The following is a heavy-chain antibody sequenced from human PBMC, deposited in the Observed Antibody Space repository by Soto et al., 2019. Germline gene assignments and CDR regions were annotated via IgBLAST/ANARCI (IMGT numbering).Heavy chain of an antibody. J-gene: IGHJ6*03. D-gene: IGHD3-9*01. CDR3: ARDSVELRYFDWFREGYMDV. Sequence: ASVKVSCKASGYTFTGYYMHWVRQAPGQGLEWMGWINPNSGGTNYAQKFQGWVTMTRDTSISTAYMELSRLRSDDTAVYYCARDSVELRYFDWFREGYMDVWGKGTTVTVSS. CDR1: GYTFTGYY. CDR2: INPNSGGT. V-gene: IGHV1-2*04.